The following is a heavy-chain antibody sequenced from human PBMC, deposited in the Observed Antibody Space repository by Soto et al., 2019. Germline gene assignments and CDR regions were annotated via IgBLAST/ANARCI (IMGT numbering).Heavy chain of an antibody. CDR1: GFSFGSSW. CDR3: ARDVSPGSSSLYLDAFDI. D-gene: IGHD6-13*01. Sequence: EVQLVESGGGLVQPGGSLRLSCVASGFSFGSSWMTWVRQAPGKGLEWVANIKKDGSQISYLDSVRGRFTISRDNAKIALYLKMNSLRAEDTALYYCARDVSPGSSSLYLDAFDIWGQGTMVTVSS. V-gene: IGHV3-7*05. CDR2: IKKDGSQI. J-gene: IGHJ3*02.